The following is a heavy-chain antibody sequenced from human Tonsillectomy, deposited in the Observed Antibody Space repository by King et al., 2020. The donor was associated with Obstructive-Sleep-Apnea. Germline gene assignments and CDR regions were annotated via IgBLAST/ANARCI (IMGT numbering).Heavy chain of an antibody. Sequence: VQLQESGPGLVKPSETLSLTCTVSGGSISSYYWSWIRQPPGKGLEWIGYIYYSGSTNYNPSLKNRVTISVDTSKNQFSLKLSSVTAADTAVYYCARHFRGFELPDYWGQGTLVTVSS. CDR3: ARHFRGFELPDY. CDR1: GGSISSYY. J-gene: IGHJ4*02. CDR2: IYYSGST. D-gene: IGHD1-26*01. V-gene: IGHV4-59*08.